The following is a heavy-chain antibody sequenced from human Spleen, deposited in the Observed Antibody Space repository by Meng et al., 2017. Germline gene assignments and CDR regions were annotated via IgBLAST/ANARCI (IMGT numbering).Heavy chain of an antibody. J-gene: IGHJ4*02. CDR2: ISSSSSYI. CDR1: GFIFSSYA. Sequence: EVHLLESGGGLVQPGGSLRLSCAASGFIFSSYAMTWVRQAPGKGLEWVSSISSSSSYIYYADSVKGRFTISRDNAKNSLYLQMNSLRAEDTAVYYCASHLWSGYRGVGYWGQGTVVTVSS. V-gene: IGHV3-21*01. CDR3: ASHLWSGYRGVGY. D-gene: IGHD3-3*01.